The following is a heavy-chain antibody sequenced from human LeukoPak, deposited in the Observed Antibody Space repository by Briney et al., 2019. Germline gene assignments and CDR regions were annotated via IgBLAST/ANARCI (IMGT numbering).Heavy chain of an antibody. CDR2: ISGSGDIT. CDR3: AKAYSSSWKRGVDY. J-gene: IGHJ4*02. CDR1: GFTFSSCA. Sequence: PGGSLRLSCAASGFTFSSCAMTWVRQAPGKGLEWVSTISGSGDITYYADSVKGLFTISRDNSKNTLYLQMNSLRAEDTAVYFCAKAYSSSWKRGVDYWGQGTLVTVSS. D-gene: IGHD6-13*01. V-gene: IGHV3-23*01.